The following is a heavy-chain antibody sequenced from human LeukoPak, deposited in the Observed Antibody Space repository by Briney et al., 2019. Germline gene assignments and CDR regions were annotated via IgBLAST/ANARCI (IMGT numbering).Heavy chain of an antibody. CDR1: GFTFSNYA. CDR3: AKDTIVGPFDY. Sequence: PGGSLRLSCAVSGFTFSNYAMSWVRQAPGKGLECVSSISGSGDNTYYADSVKGRFTISRDNSKNTLYLQMNSLRAEDTAVYYCAKDTIVGPFDYWGQGTLVTVSS. V-gene: IGHV3-23*01. CDR2: ISGSGDNT. D-gene: IGHD1-26*01. J-gene: IGHJ4*02.